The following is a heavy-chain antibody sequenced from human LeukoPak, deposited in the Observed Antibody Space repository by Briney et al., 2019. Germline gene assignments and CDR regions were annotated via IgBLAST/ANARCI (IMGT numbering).Heavy chain of an antibody. CDR2: IRYDGSNK. J-gene: IGHJ4*02. Sequence: GGSLRLSCAASGFTFSSYGMHWVRQAPGKGLEWVAFIRYDGSNKYYADSVKGRFTISRDNSKNTLYLQMNSLRAEDTAVYYCAKDGDYDSSGYYYDWGQGTLDTVSS. CDR1: GFTFSSYG. CDR3: AKDGDYDSSGYYYD. D-gene: IGHD3-22*01. V-gene: IGHV3-30*02.